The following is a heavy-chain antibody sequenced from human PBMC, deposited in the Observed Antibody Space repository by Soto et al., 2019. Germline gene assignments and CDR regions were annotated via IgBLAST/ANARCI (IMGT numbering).Heavy chain of an antibody. J-gene: IGHJ4*02. CDR3: DTLWFGPFDY. CDR1: GFTFSSYA. D-gene: IGHD3-10*01. V-gene: IGHV3-30-3*01. CDR2: ISYDGSNK. Sequence: PGGSLRLSCAASGFTFSSYAMHWVRQAPGKGLEWVAVISYDGSNKYYADSVKGRFTISRDNSKNTLYLQMNSLRAEDTAVYYCDTLWFGPFDYWGQGTLVTVSS.